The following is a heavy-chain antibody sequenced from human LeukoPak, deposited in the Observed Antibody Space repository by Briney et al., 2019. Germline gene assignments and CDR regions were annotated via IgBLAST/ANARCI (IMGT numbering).Heavy chain of an antibody. D-gene: IGHD6-6*01. CDR1: DYTFTTYG. V-gene: IGHV1-18*01. J-gene: IGHJ4*02. CDR3: ARGGKVSSPDY. Sequence: GASVSVSYTASDYTFTTYGISGVRQAPGQGRGWMGWISAYNGNTNYAQKLQGRVTMTTDTSTSTAYMELRSLRSDDTAVYYCARGGKVSSPDYWGQGTLVTVSS. CDR2: ISAYNGNT.